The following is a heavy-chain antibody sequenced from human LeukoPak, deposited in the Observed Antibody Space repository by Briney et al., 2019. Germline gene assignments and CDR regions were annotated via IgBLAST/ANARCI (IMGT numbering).Heavy chain of an antibody. J-gene: IGHJ4*02. CDR3: ARDPHTAMVFDY. CDR1: GYTFTSYA. CDR2: INAGNGNT. D-gene: IGHD5-18*01. Sequence: VASVKVSCKASGYTFTSYAMHWVRQAPGQRLEWMGWINAGNGNTKYSQKFQGRVTITRDTSASTAYMELSSLRSEDTAVYYCARDPHTAMVFDYWGQGTLVTVSS. V-gene: IGHV1-3*01.